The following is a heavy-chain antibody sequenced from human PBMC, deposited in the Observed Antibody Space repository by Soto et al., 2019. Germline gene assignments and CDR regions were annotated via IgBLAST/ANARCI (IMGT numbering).Heavy chain of an antibody. D-gene: IGHD6-19*01. Sequence: EVQVLESGGGLVQPGGSLRLSCAASGFTFSSYAMNWVRQAPGKGLEWVSVISGSGGSTYYADSVKGRFTISRDNSKNALYLQMNSLRAEDTAVYYCSRRSSGWYFDYWGPGTLVTVSS. CDR1: GFTFSSYA. J-gene: IGHJ4*02. V-gene: IGHV3-23*01. CDR3: SRRSSGWYFDY. CDR2: ISGSGGST.